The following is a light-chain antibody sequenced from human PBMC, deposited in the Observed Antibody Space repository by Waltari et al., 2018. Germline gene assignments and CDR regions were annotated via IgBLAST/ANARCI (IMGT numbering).Light chain of an antibody. J-gene: IGKJ2*01. CDR2: YAS. CDR3: QQRSIWPYT. Sequence: EIVLTQSPATLSLSPGETATLSCRASQRIRTFLGWYHQKPGQAPRLLFFYASISATGIPAKFRCTGFWTNFTLTVSDLEPEDFGIYYCQQRSIWPYTFGQGTRLEIK. V-gene: IGKV3-11*01. CDR1: QRIRTF.